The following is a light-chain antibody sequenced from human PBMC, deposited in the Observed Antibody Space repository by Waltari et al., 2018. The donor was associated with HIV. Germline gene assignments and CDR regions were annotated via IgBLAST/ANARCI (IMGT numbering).Light chain of an antibody. J-gene: IGLJ2*01. CDR3: AAYAGNNIVI. CDR2: DIN. Sequence: HSALNQPPSPSESPGPSVTLPCTGTSTDTAYLNYVSWYQQHPGKAPNTLIYDINKRPSGVPDRFSASKSGATASLTVSGLLAEDEADYYCAAYAGNNIVIFGGGTKVTV. V-gene: IGLV2-8*01. CDR1: STDTAYLNY.